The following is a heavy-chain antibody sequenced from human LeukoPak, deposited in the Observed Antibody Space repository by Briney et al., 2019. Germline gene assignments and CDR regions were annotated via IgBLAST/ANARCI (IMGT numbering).Heavy chain of an antibody. J-gene: IGHJ4*02. CDR3: ARDSLGYYDFWSGYPINFDY. Sequence: SETLSLTCAVYGASFSGYYRGWIRQPPGKGLEWIGSIYYSGSTYYNPSLKSRVTISVDTSKNQFSLKLSSVTAADTAVYYCARDSLGYYDFWSGYPINFDYWGQGTLVTVSS. CDR1: GASFSGYY. V-gene: IGHV4-34*01. D-gene: IGHD3-3*01. CDR2: IYYSGST.